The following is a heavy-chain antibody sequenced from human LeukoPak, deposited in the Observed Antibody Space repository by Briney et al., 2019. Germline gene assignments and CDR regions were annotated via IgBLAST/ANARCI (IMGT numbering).Heavy chain of an antibody. CDR3: ARGSTILPDY. D-gene: IGHD1-26*01. V-gene: IGHV4-59*11. Sequence: SETLSLTCTVSGGSISSHYWSWIRQPPGKGLEWIGYIYYSGSTNYNPSLKSRVTISVDTSKNQFPLKLSSVTAADTAVYYCARGSTILPDYWGQGTLVTVSS. CDR1: GGSISSHY. CDR2: IYYSGST. J-gene: IGHJ4*02.